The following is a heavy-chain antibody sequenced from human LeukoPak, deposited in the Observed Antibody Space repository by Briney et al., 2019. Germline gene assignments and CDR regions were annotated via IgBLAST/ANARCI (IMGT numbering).Heavy chain of an antibody. CDR2: INPNSGGT. J-gene: IGHJ3*02. CDR3: ARVSRRGRIGDAFDI. D-gene: IGHD1-26*01. CDR1: GYTFTGYY. V-gene: IGHV1-2*04. Sequence: GASVKVSCKASGYTFTGYYMHWVRQAPGQGLEWMGWINPNSGGTNYAQKFQGWVTMTRDTSISTACMELSRLRSDDTAVYYCARVSRRGRIGDAFDIWGQGTMVTVSS.